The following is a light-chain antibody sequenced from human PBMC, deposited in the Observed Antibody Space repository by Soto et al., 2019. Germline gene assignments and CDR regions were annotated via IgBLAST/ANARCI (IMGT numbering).Light chain of an antibody. V-gene: IGKV3-15*01. CDR2: GAS. Sequence: EIVMTQSPATLSVSPGDRASVSCRSSQSVSRNLAWYQQKPGQAPRVLIYGASTRATGIPARFSGSGSGTEFTLTISSLQSEDFAVYYCQQYDNWPPTTFGQGTRWIS. CDR3: QQYDNWPPTT. CDR1: QSVSRN. J-gene: IGKJ1*01.